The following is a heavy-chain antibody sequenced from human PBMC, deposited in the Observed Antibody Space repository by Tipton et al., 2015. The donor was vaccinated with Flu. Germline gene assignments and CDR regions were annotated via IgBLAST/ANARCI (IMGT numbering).Heavy chain of an antibody. CDR2: IYYTGTT. D-gene: IGHD5-24*01. CDR1: GGSVSSGSYF. CDR3: ARDPRDGYNRIFDF. Sequence: TLSLTCTVSGGSVSSGSYFWAWIRQPPGKGLEWIGSIYYTGTTDYNPSLKSRLTISVDKSKNEFSLKLSSVTAADTAVYFCARDPRDGYNRIFDFWCQGTLVTVSS. J-gene: IGHJ4*02. V-gene: IGHV4-61*01.